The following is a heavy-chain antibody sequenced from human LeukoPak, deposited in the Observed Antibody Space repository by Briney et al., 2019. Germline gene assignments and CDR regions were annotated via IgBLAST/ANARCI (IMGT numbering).Heavy chain of an antibody. CDR3: ARGDIYFDF. CDR2: INPNSGGT. Sequence: GASVKVSCTASGYPFTGYYIHWVRQAPGQGLEWMGWINPNSGGTKYAQKFQGRVTMTRDTSISTAYMELSRLRSDDTAVYYCARGDIYFDFWGQGTLVTVSS. D-gene: IGHD2-15*01. J-gene: IGHJ4*02. V-gene: IGHV1-2*02. CDR1: GYPFTGYY.